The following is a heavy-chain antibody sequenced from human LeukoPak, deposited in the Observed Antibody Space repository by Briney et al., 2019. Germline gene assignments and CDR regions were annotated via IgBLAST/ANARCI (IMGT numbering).Heavy chain of an antibody. CDR1: GGSISSYY. V-gene: IGHV4-59*08. CDR3: ARGPYSYDSSGAFDI. J-gene: IGHJ3*02. D-gene: IGHD3-22*01. CDR2: IYYSGST. Sequence: SETLSLTCTVSGGSISSYYWSWIRQPPGRGLEWIGYIYYSGSTNYNPSLKSRVTISVDTSKNQFSLKLSSVTAADTAVYFCARGPYSYDSSGAFDIWGQGTMVTVSS.